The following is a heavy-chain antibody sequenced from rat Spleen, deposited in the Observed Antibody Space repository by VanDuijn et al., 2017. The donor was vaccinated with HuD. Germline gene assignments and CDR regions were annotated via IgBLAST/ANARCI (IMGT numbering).Heavy chain of an antibody. CDR3: ARGALSYFDY. D-gene: IGHD3-1*01. CDR2: INNDGDTT. CDR1: GFTFSNYY. V-gene: IGHV5-29*01. Sequence: EVQLVESDGGLVQPGRSLKLSCAASGFTFSNYYMAWVRQAPTKGLEWVATINNDGDTTYYRDSVKGRFTISRDNAKSTLYLQMDSLRSEDTATYYCARGALSYFDYWGQGVMVTVSS. J-gene: IGHJ2*01.